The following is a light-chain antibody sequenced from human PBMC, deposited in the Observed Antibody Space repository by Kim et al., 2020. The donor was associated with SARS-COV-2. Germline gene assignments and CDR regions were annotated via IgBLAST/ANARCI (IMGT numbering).Light chain of an antibody. J-gene: IGKJ2*01. CDR3: QQYDNVPYT. Sequence: ASVGDRVTITCRASQDNRKSLNWYQQQAGKPPKLLIHNAVDLETEVPSRFSGSGSGTDFTFTITSLQPEDIATYYCQQYDNVPYTFGQETKLEIK. CDR1: QDNRKS. V-gene: IGKV1-33*01. CDR2: NAV.